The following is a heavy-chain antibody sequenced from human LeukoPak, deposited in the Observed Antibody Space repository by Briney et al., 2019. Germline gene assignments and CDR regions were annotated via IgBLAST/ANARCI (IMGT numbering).Heavy chain of an antibody. CDR1: GFTFSSYS. CDR3: ARGRSLLYDYGDYFYAEYFQH. V-gene: IGHV3-48*01. J-gene: IGHJ1*01. D-gene: IGHD4-17*01. Sequence: PGGSLRLSCAASGFTFSSYSMTWVRQAPGKGLEWVSYISSSSSTIYYADSVKGRFTISRDNAKNSLYLQMNSLRAEDTAVYYCARGRSLLYDYGDYFYAEYFQHWGQGTLVTVSS. CDR2: ISSSSSTI.